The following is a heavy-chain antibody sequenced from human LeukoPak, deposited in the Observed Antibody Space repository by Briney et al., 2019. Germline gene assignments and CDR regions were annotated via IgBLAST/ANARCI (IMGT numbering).Heavy chain of an antibody. CDR1: GYTFTRYY. V-gene: IGHV1-2*02. J-gene: IGHJ5*02. D-gene: IGHD3-10*01. CDR3: ARVIGGWTANWFDP. CDR2: INPNSGGT. Sequence: ASVKVSCKASGYTFTRYYMHWVRQAPGQGLEGMGWINPNSGGTHYAQKFQGRVTMTRDTSISTAYMELSRLRSDDTAVYYCARVIGGWTANWFDPWGQGTLVTVSS.